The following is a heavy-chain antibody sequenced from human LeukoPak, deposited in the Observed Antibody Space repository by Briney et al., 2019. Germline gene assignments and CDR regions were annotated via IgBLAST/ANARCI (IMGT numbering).Heavy chain of an antibody. CDR2: ISSSSTYI. Sequence: GRSLRLSCAASGFTASSNYTRGVRPAPGRGREWVSCISSSSTYIYYAGSVKGRFTITRDNAKNSLFLQMNSRRAEDTAVYYCARVLRYCSGGNCYSGGLGYMDVCGKGTTVTISS. V-gene: IGHV3-21*04. J-gene: IGHJ6*03. CDR3: ARVLRYCSGGNCYSGGLGYMDV. CDR1: GFTASSNY. D-gene: IGHD2-15*01.